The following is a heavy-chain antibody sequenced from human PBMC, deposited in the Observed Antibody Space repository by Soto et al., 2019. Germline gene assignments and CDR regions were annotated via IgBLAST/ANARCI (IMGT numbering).Heavy chain of an antibody. Sequence: LRLSCVASGFTFDDYAIHWVRQTPGKGLEWVSGLTWNGEVLGYADSVKGRFTISRDNAKNSLYLEMNSLRPEDTALYYCVKDSESSGYLTHLDYWGQGTLVTVSS. CDR3: VKDSESSGYLTHLDY. D-gene: IGHD3-22*01. V-gene: IGHV3-9*01. CDR1: GFTFDDYA. CDR2: LTWNGEVL. J-gene: IGHJ4*02.